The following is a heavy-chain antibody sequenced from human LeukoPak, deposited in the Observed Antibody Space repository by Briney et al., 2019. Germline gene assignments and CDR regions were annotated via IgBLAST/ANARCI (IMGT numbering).Heavy chain of an antibody. D-gene: IGHD3-22*01. Sequence: ASVEVSCKASGYTFVSHGITWVRQAPGQGLEWMGWINPNSGGTNYAQKFQGRVTMTRDTSISTAYMELSRLRSDDTAVYYCARGADYYDSSDDAFDIWGQGTMVTVSS. CDR1: GYTFVSHG. CDR2: INPNSGGT. V-gene: IGHV1-2*02. J-gene: IGHJ3*02. CDR3: ARGADYYDSSDDAFDI.